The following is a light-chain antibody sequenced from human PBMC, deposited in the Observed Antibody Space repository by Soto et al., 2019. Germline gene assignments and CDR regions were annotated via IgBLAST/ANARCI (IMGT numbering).Light chain of an antibody. Sequence: QSVLTQPPSVSAAPGQKVTISCSGSSSNIGNNYVSWYQQLPGTAPKLLIYDNNKRPSGIPDRFSGSKSGTSATLGITGLQTGDEADYYCGTWDSSLCAGRGVFGGGTKLTVL. V-gene: IGLV1-51*01. CDR3: GTWDSSLCAGRGV. CDR1: SSNIGNNY. J-gene: IGLJ2*01. CDR2: DNN.